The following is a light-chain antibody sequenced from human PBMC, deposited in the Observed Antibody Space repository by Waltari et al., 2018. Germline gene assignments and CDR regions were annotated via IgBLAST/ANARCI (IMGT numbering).Light chain of an antibody. V-gene: IGKV3-15*01. J-gene: IGKJ2*01. CDR2: GAS. Sequence: EIVMTQSPATLSVSPGERATLSCRASQSVSSNLAWYQQKPGQAPRLLIYGASTRATGIPARFSGSGSGIDFTLKISRVEAEDVGIYYCMQALQTPHTFGQGTKLEIK. CDR1: QSVSSN. CDR3: MQALQTPHT.